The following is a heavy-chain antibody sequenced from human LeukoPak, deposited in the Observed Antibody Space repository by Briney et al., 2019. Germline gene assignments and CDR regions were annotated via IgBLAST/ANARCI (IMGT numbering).Heavy chain of an antibody. CDR2: ISGSGGST. D-gene: IGHD3-22*01. J-gene: IGHJ4*02. V-gene: IGHV3-23*01. Sequence: GGSLRLSCAASGFTFSSYAMSWVRQAPGKGLEWVSAISGSGGSTYYADSVKGRFTISRDNSKNTLYLQMNSLRAEDTAVYYCAKDKAYYDSSGYYYVTYYFDYWGQGTLVTVSS. CDR3: AKDKAYYDSSGYYYVTYYFDY. CDR1: GFTFSSYA.